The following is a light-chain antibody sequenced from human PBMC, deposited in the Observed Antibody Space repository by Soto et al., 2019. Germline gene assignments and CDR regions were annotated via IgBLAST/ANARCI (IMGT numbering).Light chain of an antibody. V-gene: IGKV4-1*01. CDR2: WAS. CDR1: QSVLYTSSNKNS. CDR3: QQHYSAPALT. J-gene: IGKJ4*01. Sequence: DIVLTQSPDSLAVSLGERATINCKSSQSVLYTSSNKNSLAWYQQKPGQPPKLLIYWASTRESGVPDRFSGGGSGTDFTLTISSLQAEDVAVYYCQQHYSAPALTFGGGTKVEI.